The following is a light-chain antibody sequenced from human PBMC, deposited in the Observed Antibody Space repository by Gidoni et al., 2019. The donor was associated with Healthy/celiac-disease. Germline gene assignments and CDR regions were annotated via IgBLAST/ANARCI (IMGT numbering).Light chain of an antibody. CDR2: GAS. CDR1: QSVSSY. Sequence: EIVMTTSPATLSVSPGERATLSCRASQSVSSYLAWYQQKPGQAPRLLIYGASNRATGIPARFSGSGSGTEFTLTISSLQSEDFAVYYCQQYNNWPLTFGGXTKVEIK. CDR3: QQYNNWPLT. V-gene: IGKV3-15*01. J-gene: IGKJ4*01.